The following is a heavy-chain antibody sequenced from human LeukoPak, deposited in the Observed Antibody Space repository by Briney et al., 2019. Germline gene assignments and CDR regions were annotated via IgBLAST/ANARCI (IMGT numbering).Heavy chain of an antibody. CDR1: GYTFTGYY. CDR2: ISAYNGNT. CDR3: ARGRDGYNPTADY. Sequence: GASVKVSCKASGYTFTGYYMHWVRQAPGQGLEWMGWISAYNGNTNYAQKLQGRVTMTTDTSTSTAYMELRSLRSDDTAVYYCARGRDGYNPTADYWGQGTLVTVSS. V-gene: IGHV1-18*04. J-gene: IGHJ4*02. D-gene: IGHD5-24*01.